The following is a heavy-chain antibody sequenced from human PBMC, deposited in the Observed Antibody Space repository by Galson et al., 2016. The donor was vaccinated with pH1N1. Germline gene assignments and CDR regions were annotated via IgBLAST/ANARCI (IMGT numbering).Heavy chain of an antibody. V-gene: IGHV3-7*03. Sequence: SLRLSCAASGFIFSDYSMTWVRQAPGAGLEWVANIKHDASEKYYVDSVKGRFTISRDNAKKSLYLEMGSLRAEDTAVYYCARYLVSTGYLKYWGQGILVIVSA. CDR1: GFIFSDYS. D-gene: IGHD3-9*01. CDR3: ARYLVSTGYLKY. CDR2: IKHDASEK. J-gene: IGHJ1*01.